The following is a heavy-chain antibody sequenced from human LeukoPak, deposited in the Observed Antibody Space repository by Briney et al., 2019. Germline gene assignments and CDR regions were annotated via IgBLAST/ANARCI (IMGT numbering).Heavy chain of an antibody. Sequence: ASVKVSCKASGYTFTSYSISWVRQAPGQGLEWMGWISAYNGNTNYAQKLQGRVTMTTDTSTSTAYMELRSLRSDDTAVYYCAREAAAGGTPGPNWFDPWGQGTLVTVSS. CDR2: ISAYNGNT. CDR3: AREAAAGGTPGPNWFDP. D-gene: IGHD6-13*01. V-gene: IGHV1-18*01. CDR1: GYTFTSYS. J-gene: IGHJ5*02.